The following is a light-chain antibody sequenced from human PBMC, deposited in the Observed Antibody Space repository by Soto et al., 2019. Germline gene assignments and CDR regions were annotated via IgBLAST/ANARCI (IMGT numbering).Light chain of an antibody. J-gene: IGKJ4*01. V-gene: IGKV1-39*01. CDR1: QSISSY. CDR2: AAS. Sequence: IQMTQSPASLSASVGDSGTITCRASQSISSYLNWYQQKPGKAPKLLIYAASSLQSGVPSRFSGSGSGTDFTLTISSLQPEDFATYYCQQSYSTPPTFGGGTKVDIK. CDR3: QQSYSTPPT.